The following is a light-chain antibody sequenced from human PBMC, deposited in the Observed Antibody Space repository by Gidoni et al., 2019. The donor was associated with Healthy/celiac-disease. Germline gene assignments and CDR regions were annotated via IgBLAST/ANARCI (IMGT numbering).Light chain of an antibody. CDR1: SSAVGGYNY. Sequence: QSALTQPASVSGSPGQSITISCTGTSSAVGGYNYVSWYQQHPGKAPKLMIYDVSNRPSGVSNRFSGSKSGNTASLTISGLQAEDEADYYCSSYTSSSTSRVFGTGTKVTVL. J-gene: IGLJ1*01. CDR2: DVS. V-gene: IGLV2-14*03. CDR3: SSYTSSSTSRV.